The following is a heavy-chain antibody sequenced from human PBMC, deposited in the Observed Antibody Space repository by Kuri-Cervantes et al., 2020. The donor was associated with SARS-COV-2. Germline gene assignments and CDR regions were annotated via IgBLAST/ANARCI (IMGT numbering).Heavy chain of an antibody. CDR2: IGAYNGNT. J-gene: IGHJ6*03. V-gene: IGHV1-18*01. Sequence: ASVKVSCKASGYTFTSYGISWVRQAPGQGLEWMGWIGAYNGNTNYAQKLQGRVTMTTDTSTSTAYMELRSLRSDDTAVYYCARTALEWLLYRYQAGYMDVWGKGTTVTVSS. CDR3: ARTALEWLLYRYQAGYMDV. CDR1: GYTFTSYG. D-gene: IGHD3-3*01.